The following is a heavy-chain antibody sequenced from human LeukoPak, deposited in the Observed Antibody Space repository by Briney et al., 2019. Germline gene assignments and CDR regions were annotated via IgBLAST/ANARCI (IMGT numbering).Heavy chain of an antibody. V-gene: IGHV1-69*13. CDR1: GGTFSSYA. CDR3: ARVAIFSDILTGPLGY. D-gene: IGHD3-9*01. CDR2: IIPIFGTA. J-gene: IGHJ4*02. Sequence: SVKVSCKASGGTFSSYAISWVRQAPGQGLEWMGGIIPIFGTANYAQKFQGRVTITADESTSTAYMELSSLRSADTAVYYCARVAIFSDILTGPLGYWGQGTLVTVSS.